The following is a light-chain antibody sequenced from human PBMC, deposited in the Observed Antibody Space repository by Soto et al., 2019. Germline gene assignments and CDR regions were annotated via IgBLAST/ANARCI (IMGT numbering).Light chain of an antibody. J-gene: IGLJ1*01. Sequence: QSALTQPASVSGSPGQSITISCTGTSSDVGGYNYVSWYQQHPGKAPQLMIYDVSNRPSGVSNRFSGSKSGNTASLTISGLQAEDESDYYCTSYTSRSTYVFGTGTKLTVL. CDR2: DVS. CDR1: SSDVGGYNY. CDR3: TSYTSRSTYV. V-gene: IGLV2-14*01.